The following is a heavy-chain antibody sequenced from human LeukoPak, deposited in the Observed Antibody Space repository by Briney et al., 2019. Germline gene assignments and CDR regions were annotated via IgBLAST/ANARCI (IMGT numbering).Heavy chain of an antibody. Sequence: SETLSLTCTVSGGSIGNYYWSWIRQPPGKGLEWIGYISYTGSSDYNLSLKSRVTISVDTSENQLSLKLSSVTAADTAVYFCARDQFRAFGIWGQGTTVTVSS. J-gene: IGHJ3*02. CDR1: GGSIGNYY. V-gene: IGHV4-59*01. CDR2: ISYTGSS. CDR3: ARDQFRAFGI. D-gene: IGHD2-21*01.